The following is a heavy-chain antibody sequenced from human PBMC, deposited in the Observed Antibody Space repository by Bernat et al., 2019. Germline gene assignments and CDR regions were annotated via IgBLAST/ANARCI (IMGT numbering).Heavy chain of an antibody. V-gene: IGHV3-48*01. D-gene: IGHD5-12*01. CDR2: ISSSSSTI. CDR3: ARGSIVATPYYFDY. Sequence: EVQLVESGGGLVQPGGSLRLSCAASGFTFSSYSMNWVRQAPGKGLEWVSYISSSSSTIYYADSVKGRFTISRDNAKNSLYLQMNSLRAEDTAVYYCARGSIVATPYYFDYWGQGTLVTVSS. CDR1: GFTFSSYS. J-gene: IGHJ4*02.